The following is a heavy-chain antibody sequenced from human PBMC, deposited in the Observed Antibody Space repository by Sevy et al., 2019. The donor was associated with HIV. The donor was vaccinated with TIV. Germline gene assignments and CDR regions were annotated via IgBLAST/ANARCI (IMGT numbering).Heavy chain of an antibody. V-gene: IGHV3-53*01. D-gene: IGHD3-10*01. CDR3: ARGGPMVRGVIIYYGMDV. CDR2: IYSGGST. Sequence: GGSLRLSCAASGFTVSSNYMSWVRQAPVKGLEWVSVIYSGGSTYYADSVKGRFTISRDNSKNTLYLQMNSLRAEDTAVYYCARGGPMVRGVIIYYGMDVWGQGTTVTVSS. CDR1: GFTVSSNY. J-gene: IGHJ6*02.